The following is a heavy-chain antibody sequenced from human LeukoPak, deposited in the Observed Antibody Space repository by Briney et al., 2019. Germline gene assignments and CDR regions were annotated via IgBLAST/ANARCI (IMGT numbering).Heavy chain of an antibody. CDR2: IYYSGST. J-gene: IGHJ4*02. V-gene: IGHV4-31*03. CDR1: GGSISSGGYY. D-gene: IGHD2-2*01. CDR3: ARGYCSSTSCYGYFDY. Sequence: TSETLSLTCTVSGGSISSGGYYWSWIRQHPGKGLEWIGYIYYSGSTYYNPSLKSRATISVDTSKNQFSLKLSSVTAADTAVYYCARGYCSSTSCYGYFDYWGQGTLVTASS.